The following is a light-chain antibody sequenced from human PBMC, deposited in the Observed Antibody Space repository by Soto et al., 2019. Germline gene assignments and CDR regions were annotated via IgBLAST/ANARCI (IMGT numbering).Light chain of an antibody. V-gene: IGKV3-20*01. Sequence: EIVLTQSPGTLSLSPGERATLSCRASQIVSNNYLAWYQQKPGQAPRLLIFGASNRATGIPDRFSGSGSGTDFTLTISRLEPEDFAVYYCQRYGSSPRTFGQGTKVEVK. CDR1: QIVSNNY. CDR2: GAS. J-gene: IGKJ1*01. CDR3: QRYGSSPRT.